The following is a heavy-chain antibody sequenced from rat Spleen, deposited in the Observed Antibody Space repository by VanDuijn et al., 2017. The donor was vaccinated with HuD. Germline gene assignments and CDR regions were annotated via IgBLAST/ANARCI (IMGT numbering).Heavy chain of an antibody. Sequence: EVQLVESGGGLVQPGRSLKLSCAASGFIFSKYDMAWVRQTPTKGLEWVATSSYDGSNTYYRDSVKGRFTISRDNAKSTLYLQMDSLRSEDTATYYCARHGTINTMVRYYFDYWGQGDMVTVSA. V-gene: IGHV5-29*01. CDR1: GFIFSKYD. CDR2: SSYDGSNT. CDR3: ARHGTINTMVRYYFDY. D-gene: IGHD1-1*01. J-gene: IGHJ2*01.